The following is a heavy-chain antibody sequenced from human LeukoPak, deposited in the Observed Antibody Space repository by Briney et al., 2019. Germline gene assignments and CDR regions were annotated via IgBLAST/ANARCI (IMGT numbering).Heavy chain of an antibody. CDR2: INHSGST. CDR3: ARAAVAATRHSPGRYYYYGMDV. V-gene: IGHV4-34*01. D-gene: IGHD2-15*01. Sequence: SETLSLTCAVYGGSFSGYYWSWIRQPPGKGLEWIGEINHSGSTNYNPSLKSRVTISVDTSKNQFSLKLSSVTAADTAVYCCARAAVAATRHSPGRYYYYGMDVWGKGTTVTVSS. J-gene: IGHJ6*04. CDR1: GGSFSGYY.